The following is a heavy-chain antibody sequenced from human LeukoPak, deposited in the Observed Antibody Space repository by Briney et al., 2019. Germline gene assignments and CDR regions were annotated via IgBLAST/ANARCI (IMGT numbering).Heavy chain of an antibody. J-gene: IGHJ4*02. CDR3: ARDSGSGSYYNPFDS. CDR2: IYYRGYI. V-gene: IGHV4-59*01. CDR1: GGSISNYY. D-gene: IGHD3-10*01. Sequence: SETLSLTCTVSGGSISNYYWSWIRQPPGKGLEWIGYIYYRGYITYNPSLESRVTISVDTSKNQFSLKLSSVTAADTAIYYCARDSGSGSYYNPFDSWGQGTLVTVSS.